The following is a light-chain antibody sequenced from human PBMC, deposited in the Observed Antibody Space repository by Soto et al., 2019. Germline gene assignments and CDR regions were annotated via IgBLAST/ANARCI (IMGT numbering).Light chain of an antibody. CDR3: AALDGSLNGWV. Sequence: QSVLTQAPSASGTPGQRVTISCSGSSSNIGSNTVSWYQQVPGTAPKLLIYSNDQRPSGVPDRFSGSKSGTSASLAIGGLQSDDEADYYCAALDGSLNGWVFGGGTKLTVL. V-gene: IGLV1-44*01. CDR2: SND. J-gene: IGLJ2*01. CDR1: SSNIGSNT.